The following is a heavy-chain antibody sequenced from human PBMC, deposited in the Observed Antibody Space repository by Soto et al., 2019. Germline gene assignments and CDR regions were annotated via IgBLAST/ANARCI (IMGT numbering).Heavy chain of an antibody. Sequence: EVQLLGSGGGLVQPGGSLRLSCSASGFTFYNYAMSWVRQAPGKGLEWVSSITSSGGSTYHADSVKGRFTISRDNSKNTLYLKMNGLRAEDTAVYYCAKDGLLEWLPLTRHFDFWGQGTLVTVSS. CDR3: AKDGLLEWLPLTRHFDF. J-gene: IGHJ4*02. CDR2: ITSSGGST. V-gene: IGHV3-23*01. CDR1: GFTFYNYA. D-gene: IGHD3-3*01.